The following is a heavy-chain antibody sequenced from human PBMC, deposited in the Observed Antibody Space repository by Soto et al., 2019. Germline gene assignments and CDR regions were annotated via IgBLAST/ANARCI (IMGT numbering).Heavy chain of an antibody. V-gene: IGHV4-4*07. D-gene: IGHD2-2*01. CDR1: GDSISSYY. CDR3: AKDSLRGEVPAALNFDY. J-gene: IGHJ4*02. CDR2: IHTTENT. Sequence: PSETLSLTCTVSGDSISSYYWSWIRQPAGKGMEWIGRIHTTENTNYNPSLRSRVTMSVDTSNNQFSLKLTSLTAEDTAVYYCAKDSLRGEVPAALNFDYWGRGTLVTVSS.